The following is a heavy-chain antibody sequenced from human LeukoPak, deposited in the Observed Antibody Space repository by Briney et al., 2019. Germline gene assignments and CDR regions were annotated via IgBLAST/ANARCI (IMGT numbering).Heavy chain of an antibody. D-gene: IGHD5-18*01. Sequence: GGSLRLSCAASGFTFSSYWMHWVRQAPGKGLVGVSRINSDWSSTNYADSVKGRFTISRDNAKNTLYLQMNSLRAEDTAVYYCARAKRGYSYGGGYWGQGTLVTVSS. V-gene: IGHV3-74*01. CDR2: INSDWSST. CDR1: GFTFSSYW. J-gene: IGHJ4*02. CDR3: ARAKRGYSYGGGY.